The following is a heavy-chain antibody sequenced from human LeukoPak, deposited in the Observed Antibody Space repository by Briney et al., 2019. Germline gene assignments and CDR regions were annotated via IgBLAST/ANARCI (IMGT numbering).Heavy chain of an antibody. D-gene: IGHD5-18*01. V-gene: IGHV4-39*01. J-gene: IGHJ4*02. CDR1: GGSISSYY. Sequence: PSDTLSLTCTVSGGSISSYYWSWIRQPPGKGLEWIGSIYYSGSTYYNPSLKSRVTISVDTSKNRFSLKLSSVTAADTAVYYCARQDVDTAMVMDYWGQGTLVTVSS. CDR3: ARQDVDTAMVMDY. CDR2: IYYSGST.